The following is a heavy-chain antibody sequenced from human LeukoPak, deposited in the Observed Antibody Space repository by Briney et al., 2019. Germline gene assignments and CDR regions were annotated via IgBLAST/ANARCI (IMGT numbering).Heavy chain of an antibody. V-gene: IGHV4-59*08. Sequence: SETLSLTCTVSGGSISSYYWSWIRQPPGKGLEWIGYIYYSGSTNYNPSLKSRVTISVDTSKNQFSLKLSSVTAADTAVYYCARLLPDYYAFDIWGQGTMVTVSS. CDR3: ARLLPDYYAFDI. CDR1: GGSISSYY. J-gene: IGHJ3*02. D-gene: IGHD3-16*01. CDR2: IYYSGST.